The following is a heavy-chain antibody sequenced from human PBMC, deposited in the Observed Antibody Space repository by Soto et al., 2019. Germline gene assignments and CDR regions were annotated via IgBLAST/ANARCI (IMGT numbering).Heavy chain of an antibody. J-gene: IGHJ3*02. CDR3: TRRDVFDI. CDR1: GFTLSTSA. CDR2: INTDGDVR. Sequence: GGSLRLSCKVSGFTLSTSAMNWVRQAPGKGLEWVSYINTDGDVRHYADSVKGRFTVSRDNAKNLVYLQMNNVGADDTAVYLCTRRDVFDIWGQGATVTVSS. V-gene: IGHV3-48*01.